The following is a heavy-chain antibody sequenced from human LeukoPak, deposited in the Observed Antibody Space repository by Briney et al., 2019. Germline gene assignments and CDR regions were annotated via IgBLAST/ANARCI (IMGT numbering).Heavy chain of an antibody. J-gene: IGHJ4*02. V-gene: IGHV4-34*01. CDR3: ARGGPNDYTDY. CDR1: GGSFSGYH. CDR2: INHSGST. Sequence: SETLSLTCAVYGGSFSGYHWSWIRQPPGKGLEWIGEINHSGSTNYNPSLKSRVTISVDTSKNQFSLKLSSVTAADTAVYYCARGGPNDYTDYWGQGTLVTVSS.